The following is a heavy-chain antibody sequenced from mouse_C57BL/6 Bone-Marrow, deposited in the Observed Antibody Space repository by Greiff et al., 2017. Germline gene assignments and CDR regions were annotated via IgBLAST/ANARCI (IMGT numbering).Heavy chain of an antibody. V-gene: IGHV1-39*01. D-gene: IGHD3-2*02. CDR2: INPNYGTT. CDR3: ARSGLRLRKTWFAY. Sequence: VQLQQSGPELVKPGASVKISCKASGYSFTDYNMNWVKQSNGKSLEWIGVINPNYGTTSYNQKFKGKATLTVDQSSSTAYMQLNSLTSEDAAVYYCARSGLRLRKTWFAYWGQGTLVTVSA. J-gene: IGHJ3*01. CDR1: GYSFTDYN.